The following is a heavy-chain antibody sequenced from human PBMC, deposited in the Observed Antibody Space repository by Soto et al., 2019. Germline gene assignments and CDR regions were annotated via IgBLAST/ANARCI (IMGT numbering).Heavy chain of an antibody. CDR1: GGPFRSAA. V-gene: IGHV1-69*13. J-gene: IGHJ3*02. Sequence: GGSVKVSCKASGGPFRSAAISWVRQAPGQGLEWMGGIIPIFGTANYAQKFQGRVTITADESTSTAYMELSSLRSEDTAVYYCARLSKRYSGSYDDAFDIWGQGTMVTVSS. D-gene: IGHD1-26*01. CDR2: IIPIFGTA. CDR3: ARLSKRYSGSYDDAFDI.